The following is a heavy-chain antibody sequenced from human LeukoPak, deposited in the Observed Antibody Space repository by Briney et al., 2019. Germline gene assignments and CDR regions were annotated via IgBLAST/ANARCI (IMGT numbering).Heavy chain of an antibody. D-gene: IGHD3-10*01. CDR1: GFTFSRYA. CDR3: ARDGITMVRGVNLDAFDI. J-gene: IGHJ3*02. V-gene: IGHV3-30*09. CDR2: ISEDGTLT. Sequence: GRSLRLSCAASGFTFSRYAMHWVRQAPGKGPEWVAVISEDGTLTLYGDSVRGRFASSRDNAKNSLYLQMNSLRAEDTGVYYCARDGITMVRGVNLDAFDIWGQGTMVTVSS.